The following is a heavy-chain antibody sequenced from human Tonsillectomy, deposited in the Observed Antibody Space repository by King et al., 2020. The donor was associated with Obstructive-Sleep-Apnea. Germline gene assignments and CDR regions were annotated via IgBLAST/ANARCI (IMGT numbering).Heavy chain of an antibody. CDR2: INQDGSEK. V-gene: IGHV3-7*01. Sequence: QLVQSGGGLVQPGGSLRLSCAASGFTISNYWMSWVRQAPGKGLEWVANINQDGSEKYYVDSVMGRFTLSRDNAKNSLYLQMNSLRGEDTAVYYCARFDYWGQGTLVTVSS. J-gene: IGHJ4*02. CDR1: GFTISNYW. CDR3: ARFDY.